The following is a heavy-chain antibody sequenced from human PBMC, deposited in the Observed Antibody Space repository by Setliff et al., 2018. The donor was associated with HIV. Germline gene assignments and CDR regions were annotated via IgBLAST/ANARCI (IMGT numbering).Heavy chain of an antibody. J-gene: IGHJ3*02. V-gene: IGHV4-34*01. CDR1: GGSFSGYY. Sequence: SETLSLTCAVYGGSFSGYYWSWIRQPPGKGLEWIGEINHSGSTNYNMSLWSRVTISLDASRNQFSLELISVTAADTAVYYCARGYGHIVEVIASDAFDIWGQGIMVTVSS. D-gene: IGHD2-21*01. CDR2: INHSGST. CDR3: ARGYGHIVEVIASDAFDI.